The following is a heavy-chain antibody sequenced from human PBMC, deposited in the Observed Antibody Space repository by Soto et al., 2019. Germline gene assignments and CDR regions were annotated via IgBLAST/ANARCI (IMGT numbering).Heavy chain of an antibody. Sequence: SETLSPTFAVYCGSLRGYYWGWVRQPPGKGLGWIGEINHCGSTNYNPSLKIRVTISVGTSKNQFSLKLSAVTAADRAVYYCAYGDVYYYYYRLDVSAQGTTVPVSS. CDR2: INHCGST. V-gene: IGHV4-34*01. CDR3: AYGDVYYYYYRLDV. J-gene: IGHJ6*02. CDR1: CGSLRGYY. D-gene: IGHD4-17*01.